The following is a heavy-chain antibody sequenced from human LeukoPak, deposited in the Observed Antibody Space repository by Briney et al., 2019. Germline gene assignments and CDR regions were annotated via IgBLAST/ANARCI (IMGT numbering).Heavy chain of an antibody. CDR3: ARAFPMVRGVISRYYYYYMDV. J-gene: IGHJ6*03. CDR2: INPSGGST. CDR1: GYTFTGYY. Sequence: GASVKVSCKASGYTFTGYYMHWVRQAPGQGLEWMGIINPSGGSTSYAQKFQGRVTMTRDMSTSTVYMELSSLRSEDTAVYYCARAFPMVRGVISRYYYYYMDVWGKGTTVTVSS. D-gene: IGHD3-10*01. V-gene: IGHV1-46*01.